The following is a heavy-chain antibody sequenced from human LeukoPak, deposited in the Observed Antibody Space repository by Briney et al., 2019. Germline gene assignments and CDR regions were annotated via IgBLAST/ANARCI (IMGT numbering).Heavy chain of an antibody. CDR3: AKAPAVAGSGVFDY. V-gene: IGHV4/OR15-8*02. J-gene: IGHJ4*02. CDR2: IYHSGTT. D-gene: IGHD6-19*01. CDR1: GGSIISSNW. Sequence: PSETLSLTCAVSGGSIISSNWWSWVRQPPGKGLEWIGEIYHSGTTNYNPSLKSRVTISIDQSKKQFSLKLSSVTAADTAVYYCAKAPAVAGSGVFDYWGQGTLVTVSS.